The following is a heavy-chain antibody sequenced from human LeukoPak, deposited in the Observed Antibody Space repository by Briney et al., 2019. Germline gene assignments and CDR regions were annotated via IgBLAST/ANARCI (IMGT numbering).Heavy chain of an antibody. CDR3: AKGDDILTDFDF. CDR2: IIPIFGTA. Sequence: SVRVSCKTSGGTFSSFAISWVRQAPGQGLEWMGGIIPIFGTANYAQNFQGRVTITADEATSTAYMELSSLRSEDAAVYYCAKGDDILTDFDFWGQGTLVTVSS. D-gene: IGHD3-9*01. CDR1: GGTFSSFA. J-gene: IGHJ4*02. V-gene: IGHV1-69*13.